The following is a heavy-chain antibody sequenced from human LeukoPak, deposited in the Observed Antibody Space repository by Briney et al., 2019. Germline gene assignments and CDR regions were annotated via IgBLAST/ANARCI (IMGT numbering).Heavy chain of an antibody. V-gene: IGHV3-23*01. D-gene: IGHD3-10*01. J-gene: IGHJ4*02. CDR3: AKDLDPMMVRGVITFDY. CDR2: ISGSGGTT. CDR1: GFTFNSDG. Sequence: GGSLRLSCAASGFTFNSDGMRWVRQAPGEGLEWGSAISGSGGTTYYADSVKGRFTISRDNSKNTLYLQMNSLRAEDTAVYYCAKDLDPMMVRGVITFDYWGQGTLVTVSS.